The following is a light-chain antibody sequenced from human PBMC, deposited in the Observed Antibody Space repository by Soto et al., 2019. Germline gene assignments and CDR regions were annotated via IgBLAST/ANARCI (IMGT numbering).Light chain of an antibody. CDR2: DAS. J-gene: IGKJ4*01. CDR3: QQRSNWPPKLT. Sequence: EIVLTQSPATLSLSPGERATLSCRASQSVSSYLAWYQQNPGQAPRLLIYDASNRATGIPARFSGSGSGTDFTLTISSLEPEDFAVYYCQQRSNWPPKLTFGGGTKVEIK. CDR1: QSVSSY. V-gene: IGKV3-11*01.